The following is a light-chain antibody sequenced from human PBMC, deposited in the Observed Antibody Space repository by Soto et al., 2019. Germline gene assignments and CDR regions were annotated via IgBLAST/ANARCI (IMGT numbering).Light chain of an antibody. Sequence: EIVMTQSPATLSVSPGERATLSCRASQSVSSNLAWYQQKLGQAPRLVIYGASTRATGIPARFSGSGSGTEFTLTISSLQSEDFAVYHCQQYNKWPLWTFGQGTKVEIK. CDR3: QQYNKWPLWT. J-gene: IGKJ1*01. V-gene: IGKV3-15*01. CDR2: GAS. CDR1: QSVSSN.